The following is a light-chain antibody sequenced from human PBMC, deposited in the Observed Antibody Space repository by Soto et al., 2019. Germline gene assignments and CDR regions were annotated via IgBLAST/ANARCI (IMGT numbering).Light chain of an antibody. CDR1: QSASSSY. CDR2: GAS. CDR3: QQDYNLLWT. J-gene: IGKJ1*01. Sequence: PGERVTLSCRASQSASSSYLTWYQQKPGQAPRLLIYGASTRATGIPARFSGSGSGTDFTLTISSLQPENFAVYYCQQDYNLLWTFGQGTKVDIK. V-gene: IGKV3D-7*01.